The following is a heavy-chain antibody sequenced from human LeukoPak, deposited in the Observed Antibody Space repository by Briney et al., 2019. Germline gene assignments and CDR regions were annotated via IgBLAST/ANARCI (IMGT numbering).Heavy chain of an antibody. CDR2: ISYDGSNK. CDR3: ARDWAGIAAAGLFDY. V-gene: IGHV3-30-3*01. CDR1: GFTFSSYA. J-gene: IGHJ4*02. D-gene: IGHD6-13*01. Sequence: PGGSLRLSCAASGFTFSSYAMHWVRQAPGKGLEWVAVISYDGSNKYYADSVKGRFTISRDNSKNTLYLQMNSLRAEDTAVYYCARDWAGIAAAGLFDYWGQGTLVTVSS.